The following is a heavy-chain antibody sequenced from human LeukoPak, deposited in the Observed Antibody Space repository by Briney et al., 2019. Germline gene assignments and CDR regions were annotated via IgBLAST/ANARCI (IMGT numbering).Heavy chain of an antibody. D-gene: IGHD2-2*01. CDR2: ISYDGSNK. Sequence: GRSLRLSCAASGFTFSSYGMHWVRQAPGKGLEWVAVISYDGSNKYYADSVKGRFTISRDNSKNTLYLQMNSLRAEDTAVYYCAKEIGYCSSTSCYLSYYYYYGMDVWGQGTTVTVSS. J-gene: IGHJ6*02. V-gene: IGHV3-30*18. CDR3: AKEIGYCSSTSCYLSYYYYYGMDV. CDR1: GFTFSSYG.